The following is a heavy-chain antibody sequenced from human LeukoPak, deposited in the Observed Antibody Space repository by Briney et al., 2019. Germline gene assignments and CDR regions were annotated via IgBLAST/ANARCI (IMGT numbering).Heavy chain of an antibody. CDR2: INPNSGGT. D-gene: IGHD2-15*01. Sequence: GASVKVSCKASGYTFTGYYMHGVRQAPGQGLEWMGWINPNSGGTNYAQKFQGRVTMTRDTSISTAYMELSRLRSDDTAVYYCARDAVVAAVDDAFDIWGQGTLVTVSS. J-gene: IGHJ3*02. V-gene: IGHV1-2*02. CDR3: ARDAVVAAVDDAFDI. CDR1: GYTFTGYY.